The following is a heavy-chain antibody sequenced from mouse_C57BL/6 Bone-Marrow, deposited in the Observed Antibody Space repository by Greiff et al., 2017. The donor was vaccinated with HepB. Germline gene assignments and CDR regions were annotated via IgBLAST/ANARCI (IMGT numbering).Heavy chain of an antibody. V-gene: IGHV1-81*01. Sequence: VQLQQSGAELARPGASVKLSCKASGYTFTSYGISWVKQRTGQGLEWIGEIYPRSGNTYYNEKFKGKATLTADKSSSTAYMELRSLTSEDSAVYFCARWWDYGEDLDYWGQGTTHTVSS. CDR2: IYPRSGNT. J-gene: IGHJ2*01. CDR1: GYTFTSYG. D-gene: IGHD2-4*01. CDR3: ARWWDYGEDLDY.